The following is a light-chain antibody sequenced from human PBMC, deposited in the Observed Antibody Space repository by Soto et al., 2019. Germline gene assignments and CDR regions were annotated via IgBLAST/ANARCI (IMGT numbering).Light chain of an antibody. Sequence: EIVLTQSPGTLSLSPGERATLSCRASQTVSNNYLAWYQQKPGQAPRLLIYGASNRGTGIPDRFSGSGSGTDFTLTISRLEPEDFAVYSCQQYGSSPFTFGPGTTVDIK. CDR3: QQYGSSPFT. V-gene: IGKV3-20*01. J-gene: IGKJ3*01. CDR1: QTVSNNY. CDR2: GAS.